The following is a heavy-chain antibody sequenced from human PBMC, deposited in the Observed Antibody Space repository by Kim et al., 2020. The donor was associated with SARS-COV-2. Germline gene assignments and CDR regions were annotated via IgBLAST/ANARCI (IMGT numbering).Heavy chain of an antibody. CDR2: IYYSGST. D-gene: IGHD6-19*01. CDR1: GGSISSSSYY. CDR3: ARHVTVAGKPEYFQH. J-gene: IGHJ1*01. Sequence: SETLSLTCTVSGGSISSSSYYWGWIRQPPGKGLEWIGSIYYSGSTYYNPSLKSRVTISVDTSKNQFSLKLSSVTAADTAVYYCARHVTVAGKPEYFQHWGQGTLVTVSS. V-gene: IGHV4-39*01.